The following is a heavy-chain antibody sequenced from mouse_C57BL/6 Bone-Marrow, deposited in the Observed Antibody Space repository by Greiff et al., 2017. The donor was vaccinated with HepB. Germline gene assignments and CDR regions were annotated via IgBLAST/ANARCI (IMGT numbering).Heavy chain of an antibody. Sequence: EVQRVESGGDLVKPGGSLKLSCAASGFTFSSYGMSWVRQTPDKRLEWVATISSGGSYTYYPDSVKGRFTISRDNAKKTLYLQMSSLKSEDTAMYYCARHDPYYYAMDYWGQGTSVTVSS. CDR1: GFTFSSYG. J-gene: IGHJ4*01. CDR2: ISSGGSYT. V-gene: IGHV5-6*01. CDR3: ARHDPYYYAMDY.